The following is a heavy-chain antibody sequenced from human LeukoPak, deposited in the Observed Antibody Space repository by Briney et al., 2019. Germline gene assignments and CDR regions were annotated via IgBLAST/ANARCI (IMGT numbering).Heavy chain of an antibody. J-gene: IGHJ4*02. V-gene: IGHV3-23*01. D-gene: IGHD3-9*01. CDR3: AKDDSRYPSLFDY. CDR1: GFTFSNYA. CDR2: ISYNGGSA. Sequence: PGGSLRLSCVASGFTFSNYAVNWVRQAPGKGLEWVSCISYNGGSAHYADSVKGRFTVSRDNSKNIAHLQMDSLRAEDTAVYYCAKDDSRYPSLFDYWGQGNLVTVSS.